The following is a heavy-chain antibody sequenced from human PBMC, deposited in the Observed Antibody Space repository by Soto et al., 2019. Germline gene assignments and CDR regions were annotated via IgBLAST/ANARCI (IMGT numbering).Heavy chain of an antibody. V-gene: IGHV4-59*11. Sequence: SETLSLTCPVSGVSITSHYWTWIRQPPGKGLEWIGNIHYSGSTNYSPSLKGRVIISVDTSENQSSLKLSSVTTADTAVYYCTVVSSGHPFDSWGQGTLVTVSS. D-gene: IGHD2-15*01. J-gene: IGHJ4*02. CDR1: GVSITSHY. CDR2: IHYSGST. CDR3: TVVSSGHPFDS.